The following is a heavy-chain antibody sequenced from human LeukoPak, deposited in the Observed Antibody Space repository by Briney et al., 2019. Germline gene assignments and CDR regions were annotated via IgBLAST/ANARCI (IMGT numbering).Heavy chain of an antibody. CDR1: GGSFSGYY. CDR3: ARGLLVVVVAAIYGWFDP. J-gene: IGHJ5*02. V-gene: IGHV4-34*01. CDR2: INHSGST. Sequence: SETLSLTFAVYGGSFSGYYCSWIRQPPGKGLEWIGEINHSGSTNYNPSLKSRVTISVDTSKNQFSLKLSSVTAADTAVYYCARGLLVVVVAAIYGWFDPWGQGTLVTVSS. D-gene: IGHD2-15*01.